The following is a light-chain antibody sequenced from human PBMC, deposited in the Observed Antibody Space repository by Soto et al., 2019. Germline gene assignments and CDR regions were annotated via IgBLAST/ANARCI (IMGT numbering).Light chain of an antibody. Sequence: EIVMTQSPATLSVSPGQRATLSCRASQSVSDKLAWFQQKPGQAPRLLVYGASTRATGVPPRFSGSGSGTDFTLTISSLEPEDSAVYYCQQRHMWPITFGQGTRLEI. CDR1: QSVSDK. CDR3: QQRHMWPIT. V-gene: IGKV3-15*01. J-gene: IGKJ5*01. CDR2: GAS.